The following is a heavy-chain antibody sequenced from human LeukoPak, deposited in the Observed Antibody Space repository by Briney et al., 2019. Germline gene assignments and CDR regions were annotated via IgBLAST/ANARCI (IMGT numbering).Heavy chain of an antibody. D-gene: IGHD3-22*01. V-gene: IGHV3-30*18. CDR3: AKDWYYYDSSGYYSSYFDY. Sequence: PGGSLRLSCAASGFTFSSYGMHWVRQAPGKGLEWVAVISYDGSNKYYADSVKGRFTISRDNSKNTLYLQMNSLRAEDTAVYYCAKDWYYYDSSGYYSSYFDYWGQGTLATVSS. CDR1: GFTFSSYG. CDR2: ISYDGSNK. J-gene: IGHJ4*02.